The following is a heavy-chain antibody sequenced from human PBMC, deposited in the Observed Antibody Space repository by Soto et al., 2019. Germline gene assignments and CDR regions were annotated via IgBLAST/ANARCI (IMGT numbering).Heavy chain of an antibody. Sequence: KTSETLSLTCTVSGGSISSGDYYWSWIRQPPGKGLEWIGYIYYSGSTYYNPSLKSRVTISVDTSKNQFSLKLSSVTAADTAVYYCAILCGNYYAPYFDYWGQGTLVTVSS. D-gene: IGHD3-22*01. CDR1: GGSISSGDYY. V-gene: IGHV4-30-4*01. J-gene: IGHJ4*02. CDR3: AILCGNYYAPYFDY. CDR2: IYYSGST.